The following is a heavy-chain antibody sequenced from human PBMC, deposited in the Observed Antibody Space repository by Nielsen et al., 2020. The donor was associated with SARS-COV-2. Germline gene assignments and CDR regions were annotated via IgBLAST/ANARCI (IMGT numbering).Heavy chain of an antibody. CDR1: GVPITRGGYY. V-gene: IGHV4-31*03. CDR3: ASFSGSYYWFDT. CDR2: TYYSGST. Sequence: SETLSLTCSVSGVPITRGGYYWTWIRQHAGKGLEWIGYTYYSGSTHYNPSLKGRISISVDTSKNQVSLKVTSVTAADTAVYYCASFSGSYYWFDTWGQGTLVAVST. D-gene: IGHD1-26*01. J-gene: IGHJ5*02.